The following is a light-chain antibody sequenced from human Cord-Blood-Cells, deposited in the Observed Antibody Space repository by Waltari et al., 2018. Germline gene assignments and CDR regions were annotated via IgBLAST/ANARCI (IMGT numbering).Light chain of an antibody. CDR1: TSDVGSYNL. J-gene: IGLJ3*02. CDR3: CSYAGSSTPNWV. Sequence: QSALTQPASVSGSPGQSITISCTGTTSDVGSYNLVSWYQQHPGNAPKLMIYEGSKRPSGVSNRFSGSKSDNTASLTISGLQAEDEADYYCCSYAGSSTPNWVFGGGTKLTVL. CDR2: EGS. V-gene: IGLV2-23*01.